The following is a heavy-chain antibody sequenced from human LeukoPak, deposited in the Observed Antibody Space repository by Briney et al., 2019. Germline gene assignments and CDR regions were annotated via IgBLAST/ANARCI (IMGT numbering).Heavy chain of an antibody. CDR3: ARVLHVDFTPIYYFDY. V-gene: IGHV3-7*01. CDR1: GFSFSRYW. J-gene: IGHJ4*02. D-gene: IGHD5-12*01. Sequence: GGSLRLSCAASGFSFSRYWMSWVRQAPGKGLEWVANIKQDGGEKYYADSVKGRFTISRDNAKNSLYLQMNSLRAEDTAVYYCARVLHVDFTPIYYFDYWGQGTLVTVSS. CDR2: IKQDGGEK.